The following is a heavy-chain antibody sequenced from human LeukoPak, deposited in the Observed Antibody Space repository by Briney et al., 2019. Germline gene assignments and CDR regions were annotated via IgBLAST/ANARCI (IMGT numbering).Heavy chain of an antibody. Sequence: PSQTLSLTCTVSGGSISSGPFYWMWIRQAAGKGLELIGRIYTSGSTDYNPSLKSRVTISVDTSKNQYSLKLTSVTAADTAVYYCARGGGYNWFDPWGQGTLVTVSS. CDR2: IYTSGST. CDR1: GGSISSGPFY. CDR3: ARGGGYNWFDP. J-gene: IGHJ5*02. V-gene: IGHV4-61*02.